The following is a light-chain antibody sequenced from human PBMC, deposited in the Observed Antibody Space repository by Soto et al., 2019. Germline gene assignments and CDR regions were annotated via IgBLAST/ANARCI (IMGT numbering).Light chain of an antibody. V-gene: IGKV1-39*01. CDR1: QTIRKY. J-gene: IGKJ1*01. CDR3: QQSYTTPRT. Sequence: DIQMTQSPSSLSASVGDRVTITCRASQTIRKYLNWYQQKPGKAPNLLIYGASTLQTGVPSRFSGSGSGTGFTLTISSLQPEDFATYFRQQSYTTPRTFGQGTKVEI. CDR2: GAS.